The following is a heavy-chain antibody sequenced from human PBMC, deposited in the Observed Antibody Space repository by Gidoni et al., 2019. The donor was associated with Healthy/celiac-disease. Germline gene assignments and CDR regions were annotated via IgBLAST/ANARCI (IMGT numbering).Heavy chain of an antibody. D-gene: IGHD6-13*01. CDR1: GCTFSDYY. CDR3: AIDLAAAGDWFDP. J-gene: IGHJ5*02. CDR2: ISSSSSYT. V-gene: IGHV3-11*06. Sequence: QVQLVESGGGLVRPGGSVRRYGAASGCTFSDYYLSWIRQAPGKGLEWVSYISSSSSYTNYAASVKGRFTISRHNAKNSLYLQMNSLSAEDTAVYYCAIDLAAAGDWFDPWGQGTLVTVSS.